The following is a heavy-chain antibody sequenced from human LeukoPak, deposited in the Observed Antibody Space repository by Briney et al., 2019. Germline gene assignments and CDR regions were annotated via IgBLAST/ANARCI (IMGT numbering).Heavy chain of an antibody. CDR2: IKSDGSSI. Sequence: PGGSLRLSCAASGFSFSSYWMHWLRQAPGKGLVWVSCIKSDGSSISYADSVKGRFTIFRDNANNSLCLQMNSLRAEDTAVYYCARPRTVTTRFAPIDYWGQGTLVTVSS. V-gene: IGHV3-74*01. CDR1: GFSFSSYW. J-gene: IGHJ4*02. CDR3: ARPRTVTTRFAPIDY. D-gene: IGHD4-17*01.